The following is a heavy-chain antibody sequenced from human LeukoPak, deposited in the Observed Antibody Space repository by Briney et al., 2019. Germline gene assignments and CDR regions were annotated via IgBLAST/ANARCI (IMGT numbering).Heavy chain of an antibody. D-gene: IGHD3-9*01. CDR1: GYTFTSYD. CDR2: MNPNSGNT. J-gene: IGHJ4*02. V-gene: IGHV1-8*01. CDR3: ARGSYYDILTGYYWGSYYFDY. Sequence: GASVKVSCKASGYTFTSYDINWVRQATGQGLEWMGWMNPNSGNTGYAQKFQGRVTMTRNTSISTAYMELSSLRSEDTAVYYCARGSYYDILTGYYWGSYYFDYWGQGTQVTVSS.